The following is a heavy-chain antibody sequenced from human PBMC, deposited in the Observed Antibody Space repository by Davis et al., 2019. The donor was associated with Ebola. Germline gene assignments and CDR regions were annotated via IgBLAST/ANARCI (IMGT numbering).Heavy chain of an antibody. CDR1: GFTFSNYY. CDR3: ASIAVAGTWAFDY. CDR2: IKTDGSTT. D-gene: IGHD6-19*01. Sequence: GESLKISCAASGFTFSNYYLHWVRQAPGKGLEWVARIKTDGSTTRYADSVKGRFSISRDNAKNSLYLQMNSLRAEDTAVYYCASIAVAGTWAFDYWGQETLVTVSS. V-gene: IGHV3-74*01. J-gene: IGHJ4*02.